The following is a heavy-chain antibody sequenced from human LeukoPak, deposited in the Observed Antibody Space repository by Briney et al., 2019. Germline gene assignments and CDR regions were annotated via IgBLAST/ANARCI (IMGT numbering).Heavy chain of an antibody. V-gene: IGHV3-30*18. Sequence: GGSLRLSCAASGFTFSNYAMHWVRQAPGKGLEWVAVISYDGTDKYYADSVKGRFTISRDNSKNTLCLQMNSLRAEDTAVYYCAKEPWSYDYWGQGTLVTVSS. J-gene: IGHJ4*02. CDR1: GFTFSNYA. CDR3: AKEPWSYDY. CDR2: ISYDGTDK. D-gene: IGHD2-15*01.